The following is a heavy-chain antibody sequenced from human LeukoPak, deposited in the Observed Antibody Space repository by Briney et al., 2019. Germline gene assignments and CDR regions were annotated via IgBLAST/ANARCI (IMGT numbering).Heavy chain of an antibody. J-gene: IGHJ6*02. D-gene: IGHD3-3*01. CDR1: GGSISSGGYY. CDR2: IYYSGST. V-gene: IGHV4-31*03. CDR3: ATTHRYDFWRSYYYYYGMDV. Sequence: KPSETLSLTCTVSGGSISSGGYYWSWIRQHPGKGLEWIGYIYYSGSTYYNPSLKSRVTISVDTSKNQFSLKLSSVTAADTAVYYCATTHRYDFWRSYYYYYGMDVWGQGTTVTVSS.